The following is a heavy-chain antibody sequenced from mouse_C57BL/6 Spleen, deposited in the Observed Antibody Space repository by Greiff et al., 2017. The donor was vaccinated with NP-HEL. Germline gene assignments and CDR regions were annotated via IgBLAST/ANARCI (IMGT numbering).Heavy chain of an antibody. Sequence: VQLQQSGAELVRPGASVTLSCKASGYTFTDYEMHWVKQTPVHGLEWIGAIDPETGGTAYNQKFKGKAILTADKSSSTAYMELRSLTSEDSAVYYCTSYYSNCDWYFDVWGTGTTVTVSS. CDR3: TSYYSNCDWYFDV. CDR2: IDPETGGT. V-gene: IGHV1-15*01. D-gene: IGHD2-5*01. CDR1: GYTFTDYE. J-gene: IGHJ1*03.